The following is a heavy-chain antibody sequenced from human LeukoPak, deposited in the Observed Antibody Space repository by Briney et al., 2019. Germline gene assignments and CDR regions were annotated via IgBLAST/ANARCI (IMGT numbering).Heavy chain of an antibody. Sequence: PGGSLRLSCGVSGFTFSSYSMCWVRQAPGKGLEWVSFISSSSSYIYYADSVKGRFTISRDNAKNSLYLQMNSLRAEDTAVYYCARGTMFPYYFDYWGQGTLVTVSS. CDR1: GFTFSSYS. CDR2: ISSSSSYI. J-gene: IGHJ4*02. D-gene: IGHD3-10*02. CDR3: ARGTMFPYYFDY. V-gene: IGHV3-21*01.